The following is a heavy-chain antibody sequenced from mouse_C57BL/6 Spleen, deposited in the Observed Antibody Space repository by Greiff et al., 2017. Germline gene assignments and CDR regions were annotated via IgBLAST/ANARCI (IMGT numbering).Heavy chain of an antibody. CDR1: GYAFSSSW. CDR3: ARTDYGNYYYAMDY. D-gene: IGHD2-1*01. V-gene: IGHV1-82*01. CDR2: IYPGDGDT. Sequence: VQLQESGPELVKPGASVKISCKASGYAFSSSWMNWVKQRPGKGLEWIGRIYPGDGDTNYNGKFKGKATLTADKSSSTAYMQLSSLTSEDSAVYFCARTDYGNYYYAMDYWGQGTSVTVSS. J-gene: IGHJ4*01.